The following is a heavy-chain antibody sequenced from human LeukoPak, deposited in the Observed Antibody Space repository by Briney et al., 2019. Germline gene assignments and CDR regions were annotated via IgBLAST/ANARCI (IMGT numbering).Heavy chain of an antibody. J-gene: IGHJ4*02. CDR3: ASSRDSSGWSFDY. D-gene: IGHD6-19*01. V-gene: IGHV1-69*13. Sequence: GASVKVSCKASGGTFSSYAISWVRQAPGQGLEWMGGIIPIFGTANYAQKFQGRVTITADESTSTAYMELSSLRSEDTAVYYCASSRDSSGWSFDYWGQGTLVTVSS. CDR2: IIPIFGTA. CDR1: GGTFSSYA.